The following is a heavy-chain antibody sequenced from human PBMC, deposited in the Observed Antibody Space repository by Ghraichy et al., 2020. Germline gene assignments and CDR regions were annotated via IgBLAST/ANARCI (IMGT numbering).Heavy chain of an antibody. CDR3: ARVFLSQYYDILTGYYLYNWFDR. Sequence: GGSLRLSCAASGFTFSSYEMNWVRQAPGKGLEWVSYISSSGSTIYYADSVKGRFTISRDNAKNSLYLQMNSLRAEDTAVYYCARVFLSQYYDILTGYYLYNWFDRWGQGPLVTVYS. CDR1: GFTFSSYE. CDR2: ISSSGSTI. J-gene: IGHJ5*02. V-gene: IGHV3-48*03. D-gene: IGHD3-9*01.